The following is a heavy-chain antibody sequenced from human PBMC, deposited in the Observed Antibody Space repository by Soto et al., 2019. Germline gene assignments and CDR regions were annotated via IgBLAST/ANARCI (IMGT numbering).Heavy chain of an antibody. J-gene: IGHJ4*02. D-gene: IGHD3-22*01. CDR2: ISYDGSNK. V-gene: IGHV3-30*18. Sequence: GGSLRLSCAASGFTFSNYDMHWVRQAPGKGLEWVALISYDGSNKYYADSVKGRFTISRDNSKDTLYLQMNSLRAEDTAIYFCAKNEDEYFYDSSGTYWGQGTLVTVSS. CDR3: AKNEDEYFYDSSGTY. CDR1: GFTFSNYD.